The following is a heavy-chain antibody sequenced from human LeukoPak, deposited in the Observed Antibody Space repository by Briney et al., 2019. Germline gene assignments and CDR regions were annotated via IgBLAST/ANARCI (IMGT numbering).Heavy chain of an antibody. CDR3: AREGGSYFFLFDY. CDR1: GGTFSSYA. D-gene: IGHD1-26*01. CDR2: IIPIFGTA. Sequence: GASVTVSCKASGGTFSSYAISWVRQAPGQGLEWMGGIIPIFGTANYAQKFQGRVTITTDESTSTAYMELSSLRSEDTAVYYCAREGGSYFFLFDYWGQGTLVSVSS. V-gene: IGHV1-69*05. J-gene: IGHJ4*02.